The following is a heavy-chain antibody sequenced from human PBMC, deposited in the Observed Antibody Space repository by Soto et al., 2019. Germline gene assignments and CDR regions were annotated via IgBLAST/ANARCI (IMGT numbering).Heavy chain of an antibody. CDR3: ARDWILKEYYFDY. V-gene: IGHV3-21*01. Sequence: GGSLRLSCAASGFTFSSYSMNWVRQAPGKGLEWVSSISSSSSYIYYADSVKGRFTISRDNAKNSLYLQMNSLRAEDTAVYYCARDWILKEYYFDYWGQGTLVTVSS. CDR2: ISSSSSYI. D-gene: IGHD2-2*03. CDR1: GFTFSSYS. J-gene: IGHJ4*02.